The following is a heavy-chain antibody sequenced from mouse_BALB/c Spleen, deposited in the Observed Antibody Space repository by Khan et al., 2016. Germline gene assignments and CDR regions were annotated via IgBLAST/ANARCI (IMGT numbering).Heavy chain of an antibody. CDR2: IHTETGEP. CDR1: GYTFTDYS. J-gene: IGHJ3*01. D-gene: IGHD1-1*01. V-gene: IGHV9-2-1*01. Sequence: QIPLVQSGPELMKPGETVKISCKASGYTFTDYSMHWVRQAPGKGLKWMGWIHTETGEPTYADDFKGRFALSLETSASTAYLQINNLNIEDTATYVYASGSHCGTNYPFAYWGQGTLVTVSA. CDR3: ASGSHCGTNYPFAY.